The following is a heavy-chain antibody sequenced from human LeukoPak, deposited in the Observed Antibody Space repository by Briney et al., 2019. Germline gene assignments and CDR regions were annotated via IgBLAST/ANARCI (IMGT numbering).Heavy chain of an antibody. CDR1: GDSISSANYY. CDR2: IYFSGST. J-gene: IGHJ4*02. CDR3: ARDSCSSTSCRKKFDN. D-gene: IGHD2-2*01. V-gene: IGHV4-39*07. Sequence: SETLSLTCTVSGDSISSANYYWGWVRQPPGKGLEWIGSIYFSGSTYYHPSLKSRVTISVETSKVQFSLKLSSVTAADTAVYYCARDSCSSTSCRKKFDNWGQGTLVTVSS.